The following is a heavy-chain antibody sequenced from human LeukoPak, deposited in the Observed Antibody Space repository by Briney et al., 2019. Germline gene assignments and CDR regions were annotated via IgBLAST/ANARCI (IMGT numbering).Heavy chain of an antibody. Sequence: GASLRLSCAASGFTFSSYAMSWVRQAPGKGLEWVSAISGSGGSTYYADSVKGRFTISRDNSKNTLYLQMNSLRAEDTAVYYCAKGGATYYYYYGMDVWGQGTTVTVSS. CDR3: AKGGATYYYYYGMDV. V-gene: IGHV3-23*01. CDR1: GFTFSSYA. D-gene: IGHD1-26*01. J-gene: IGHJ6*02. CDR2: ISGSGGST.